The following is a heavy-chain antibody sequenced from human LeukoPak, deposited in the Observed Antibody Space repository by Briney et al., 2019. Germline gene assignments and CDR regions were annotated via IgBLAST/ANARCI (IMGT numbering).Heavy chain of an antibody. D-gene: IGHD6-6*01. Sequence: GGSLRLSCAASGFTFSSYAMSWVRQAPGKGLEWVSTISGSGDTTYSADSVKGRFAISRDNSKNTLYLQMNSLRAEDTAVYYCARGEYSSSSDYYYYCMDVWGKGTTVTVSS. CDR1: GFTFSSYA. CDR3: ARGEYSSSSDYYYYCMDV. J-gene: IGHJ6*03. V-gene: IGHV3-23*01. CDR2: ISGSGDTT.